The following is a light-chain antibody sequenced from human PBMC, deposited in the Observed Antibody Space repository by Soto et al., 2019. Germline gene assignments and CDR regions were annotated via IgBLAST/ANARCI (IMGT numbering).Light chain of an antibody. CDR2: DAS. J-gene: IGKJ4*01. CDR3: QQRSNWPLT. Sequence: EIVLTQSPATLSLSPGERATLSCRAGQSVSSFLAWYQQKPGQAPRLLIYDASNRGTGIPARFSGSGFGTDFTLTISSLEPEDFAVYYCQQRSNWPLTFGGGTKV. V-gene: IGKV3-11*01. CDR1: QSVSSF.